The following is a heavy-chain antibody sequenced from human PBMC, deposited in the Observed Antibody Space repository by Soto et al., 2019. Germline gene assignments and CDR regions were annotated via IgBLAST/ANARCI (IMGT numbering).Heavy chain of an antibody. CDR1: GGSISSYR. CDR3: GRESGETWDYEAS. V-gene: IGHV4-4*07. D-gene: IGHD1-7*01. CDR2: LNTYGNT. Sequence: QVQLQESGPGLVRPSETLSLTCTVSGGSISSYRWCWIRQPAGKGLEWIGRLNTYGNTHYNPSLTSRVTVSVDTSRNQFFLTLRSVTAADSAVYHCGRESGETWDYEASWGQGTPVTVSS. J-gene: IGHJ5*02.